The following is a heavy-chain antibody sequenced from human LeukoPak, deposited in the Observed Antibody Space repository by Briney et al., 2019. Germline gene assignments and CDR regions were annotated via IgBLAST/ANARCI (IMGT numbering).Heavy chain of an antibody. CDR1: GGSISSYY. CDR3: ARLSIAVAGNGGFDY. J-gene: IGHJ4*02. Sequence: SETLSLTCTVSGGSISSYYWSWIRQPPGKGPEWIGYIYYSGSTNYNPSLKSRVTISVDTSKNQFSLKLSSVTAADTAVYYCARLSIAVAGNGGFDYWGQGTLVTVSS. CDR2: IYYSGST. D-gene: IGHD6-19*01. V-gene: IGHV4-59*08.